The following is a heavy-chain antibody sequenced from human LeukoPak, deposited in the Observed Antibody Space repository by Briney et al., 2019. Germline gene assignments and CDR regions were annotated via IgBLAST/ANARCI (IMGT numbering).Heavy chain of an antibody. D-gene: IGHD2-2*01. CDR3: TRDHCTSINCYEYNYYGMDV. J-gene: IGHJ6*02. CDR1: GYTFTTYY. V-gene: IGHV1-2*02. CDR2: INPDSGVT. Sequence: ASLKVSCKASGYTFTTYYIHWVRRAPGQGLEWMGWINPDSGVTESAQKFQGRVTMTWDTSTSTAYMELSRLRSDDTAVYYCTRDHCTSINCYEYNYYGMDVWGQGTTVTVSS.